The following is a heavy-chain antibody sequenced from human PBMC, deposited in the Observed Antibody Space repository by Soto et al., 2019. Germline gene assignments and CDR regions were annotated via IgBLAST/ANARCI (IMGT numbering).Heavy chain of an antibody. CDR2: IIPIFGTA. V-gene: IGHV1-69*13. Sequence: GASVKVSCKASGGTFSSYAISWVRQAPGQGLEWKGGIIPIFGTANYAQKFQGRVTITADESTSTAYMELSSLRSEDTAVYYCARDRRDGYISWGQGTLVTVSS. CDR1: GGTFSSYA. CDR3: ARDRRDGYIS. D-gene: IGHD5-12*01. J-gene: IGHJ4*02.